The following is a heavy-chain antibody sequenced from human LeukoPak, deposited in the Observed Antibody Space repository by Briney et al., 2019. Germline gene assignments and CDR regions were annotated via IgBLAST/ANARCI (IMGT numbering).Heavy chain of an antibody. CDR2: ISWNSGSI. CDR3: AKDIGPGAFDI. CDR1: GFTFDDYA. J-gene: IGHJ3*02. Sequence: GGSLRLSCAASGFTFDDYAMHWVRQAPGKGLEWVSGISWNSGSIGYADSVKGRFTISRDNAKNSLYLQMDSLRAEDTALYYCAKDIGPGAFDIWGQGTMVTVSS. V-gene: IGHV3-9*01.